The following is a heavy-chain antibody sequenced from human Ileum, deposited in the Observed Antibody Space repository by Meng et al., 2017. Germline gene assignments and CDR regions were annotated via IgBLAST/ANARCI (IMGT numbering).Heavy chain of an antibody. D-gene: IGHD2-21*01. J-gene: IGHJ4*02. V-gene: IGHV1-8*01. CDR2: RNPDSGNA. CDR1: VYTFASYV. Sequence: QVLLVESGGEVQKAGALVKVCCTASVYTFASYVNNGVRHATGQGVGVMGWRNPDSGNAEYVQKFEGRVTMTRNTSISTAYMQLSSLRSDDTAVDYYAGVRDNEFDHWGQGTLVTVSS. CDR3: AGVRDNEFDH.